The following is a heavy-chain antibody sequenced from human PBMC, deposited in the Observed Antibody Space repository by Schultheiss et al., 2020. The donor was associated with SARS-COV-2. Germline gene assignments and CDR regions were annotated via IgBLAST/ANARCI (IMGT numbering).Heavy chain of an antibody. Sequence: SETLSLTCTVSGGSISSGTYYWSWIRQPAGKGLEWIGSIYHSGSTYYNPSLKSRVTISVDTSKNQFSLKLSSVTAADTAVYYCARVNYDFWSGFSDYMDVWGKGTTVTVSS. D-gene: IGHD3-3*01. V-gene: IGHV4-61*10. CDR1: GGSISSGTYY. CDR3: ARVNYDFWSGFSDYMDV. J-gene: IGHJ6*03. CDR2: IYHSGST.